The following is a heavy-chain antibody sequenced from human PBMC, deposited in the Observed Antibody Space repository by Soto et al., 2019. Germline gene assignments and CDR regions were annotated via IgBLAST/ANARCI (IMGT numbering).Heavy chain of an antibody. CDR3: ARDATQVVPAAMYNWFDP. CDR2: INAGNGNT. V-gene: IGHV1-3*01. D-gene: IGHD2-2*01. J-gene: IGHJ5*02. CDR1: GYTFTSYA. Sequence: ASVKVSCKASGYTFTSYALHWVRQAPGQRLEWMGWINAGNGNTKYSQKFQGRVTITRDTSASTAYMELSSLRSEDTAVYYCARDATQVVPAAMYNWFDPWGQGTLVTVSS.